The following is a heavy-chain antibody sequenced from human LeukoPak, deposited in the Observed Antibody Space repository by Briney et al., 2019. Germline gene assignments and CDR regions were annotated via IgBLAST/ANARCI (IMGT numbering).Heavy chain of an antibody. CDR3: ASWGYNEAHYYYMDV. D-gene: IGHD1-14*01. J-gene: IGHJ6*03. Sequence: GGSLRLSCAASGFTFSSFWMHWVRQAPGKGRVWVSRINSDGSTTSYADSVKGRFTISRDNAKNTLYLQMNSLRAEDTAVYYCASWGYNEAHYYYMDVWGKGTTVTISS. CDR2: INSDGSTT. CDR1: GFTFSSFW. V-gene: IGHV3-74*01.